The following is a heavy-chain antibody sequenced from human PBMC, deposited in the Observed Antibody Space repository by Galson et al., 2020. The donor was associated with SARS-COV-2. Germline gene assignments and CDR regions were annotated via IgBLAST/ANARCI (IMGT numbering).Heavy chain of an antibody. D-gene: IGHD1-1*01. V-gene: IGHV4-59*01. J-gene: IGHJ5*02. CDR1: GGPMSKYY. CDR3: ARVGGNDGWNWFDP. CDR2: IYYSGGT. Sequence: SETLSLTCSVPGGPMSKYYWSWTLQSPGKGLVWIGNIYYSGGTKYNPSLKSQVSMSVDTSENQFSLKLNAVTAADTAVYYCARVGGNDGWNWFDPWGQGTLVTVSS.